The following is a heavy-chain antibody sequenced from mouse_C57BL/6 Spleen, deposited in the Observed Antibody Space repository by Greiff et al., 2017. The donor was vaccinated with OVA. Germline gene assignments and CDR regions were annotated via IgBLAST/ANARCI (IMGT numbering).Heavy chain of an antibody. D-gene: IGHD2-5*01. Sequence: QVQLQQPGAELVKPGASVKMSCKASGYTFTSYWITWVKQRPGQGLEWIGDIYPGSGSTNYNEKFKSKATLTVDKSSSTAYMQLSSMTSEDSAVYYCAVLGAYYSNCVGWFDYWGQGTTVTVSS. CDR2: IYPGSGST. J-gene: IGHJ2*01. CDR1: GYTFTSYW. V-gene: IGHV1-55*01. CDR3: AVLGAYYSNCVGWFDY.